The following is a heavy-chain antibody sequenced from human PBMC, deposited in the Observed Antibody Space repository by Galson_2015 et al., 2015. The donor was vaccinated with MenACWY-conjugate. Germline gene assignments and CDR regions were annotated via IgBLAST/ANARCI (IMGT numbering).Heavy chain of an antibody. CDR1: GGTFSSYA. J-gene: IGHJ4*02. Sequence: ASGGTFSSYAISWVRQAPGQGLEWMGGIIPIFGTANYAQKFQGRVTITADESTSTAYMELSSLRSEDTAAYYCASGRELLANFDYWGQGTLVTVSS. CDR2: IIPIFGTA. D-gene: IGHD1-26*01. CDR3: ASGRELLANFDY. V-gene: IGHV1-69*01.